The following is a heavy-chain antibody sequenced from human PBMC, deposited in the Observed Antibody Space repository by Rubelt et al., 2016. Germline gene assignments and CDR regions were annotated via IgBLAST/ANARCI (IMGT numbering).Heavy chain of an antibody. V-gene: IGHV1-2*06. J-gene: IGHJ3*02. CDR1: GYTFTGYY. CDR2: INPNSGGT. Sequence: QVQLVQSGAEVKKPGASVQVSCKASGYTFTGYYMHWVRQAPGQGLEWMGRINPNSGGTNYAPKCQARATRTRDTSSSTAYIVLGRLGSDDTAVYYCARGSWCRGAFDIWGQGTMVTVSS. CDR3: ARGSWCRGAFDI. D-gene: IGHD6-13*01.